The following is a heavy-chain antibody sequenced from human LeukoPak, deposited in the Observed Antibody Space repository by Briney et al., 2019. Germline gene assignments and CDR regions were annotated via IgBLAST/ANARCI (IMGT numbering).Heavy chain of an antibody. J-gene: IGHJ4*02. CDR1: GFTFNSHA. V-gene: IGHV3-23*01. CDR3: AKVGYCDSTSCFRGYYFDS. CDR2: ISGSGGST. D-gene: IGHD2-2*01. Sequence: GGSLTLSCAASGFTFNSHATSWVRQAPGKGLEWVSSISGSGGSTFYADTVKGRFTISRDNSKNTLYLQMSSRRAEDTAVYYCAKVGYCDSTSCFRGYYFDSWGQGTLVTVSS.